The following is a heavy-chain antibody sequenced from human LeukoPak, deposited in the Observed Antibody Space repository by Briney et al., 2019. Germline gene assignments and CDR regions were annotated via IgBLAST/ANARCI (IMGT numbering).Heavy chain of an antibody. Sequence: PSHTLSLPCAVPSRPNSSYYSSWIRHSPGKGLEGVGYIYYSGSTNYNPSLKSRVTISVDTSKNQFSLKLSSVTAADTAVYYCARYSSSWSENWFDPWGQGTLVTVSS. J-gene: IGHJ5*02. CDR3: ARYSSSWSENWFDP. V-gene: IGHV4-59*07. CDR1: SRPNSSYY. D-gene: IGHD6-13*01. CDR2: IYYSGST.